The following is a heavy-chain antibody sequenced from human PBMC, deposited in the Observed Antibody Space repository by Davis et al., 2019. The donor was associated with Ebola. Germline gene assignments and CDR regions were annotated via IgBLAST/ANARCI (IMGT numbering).Heavy chain of an antibody. CDR1: GYSFTSYW. CDR3: ARCILTGYYSPENAFDI. Sequence: GESLKISCKGSGYSFTSYWIGWVRQMPGKGLEWMGIIYPGDSDTRYSPSFQGQVTISADKSISTAYLQWSSLKASDTAMYYCARCILTGYYSPENAFDIWDQGTMVTVSS. CDR2: IYPGDSDT. V-gene: IGHV5-51*01. J-gene: IGHJ3*02. D-gene: IGHD3-9*01.